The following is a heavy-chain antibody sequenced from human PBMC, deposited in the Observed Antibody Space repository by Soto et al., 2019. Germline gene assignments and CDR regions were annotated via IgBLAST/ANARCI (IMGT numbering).Heavy chain of an antibody. V-gene: IGHV3-74*01. J-gene: IGHJ6*02. D-gene: IGHD3-22*01. CDR2: INVDGSTT. Sequence: PGGSLRLSCEVSGFTFTTYWMHWVRQVPGKGLVWVSRINVDGSTTSYVDSVKGRFTISRDNAKNTLYLQMNSLRAEDTAVYYCARYDSSGYYWPYYYYGMDVWGQGTTVTVSS. CDR1: GFTFTTYW. CDR3: ARYDSSGYYWPYYYYGMDV.